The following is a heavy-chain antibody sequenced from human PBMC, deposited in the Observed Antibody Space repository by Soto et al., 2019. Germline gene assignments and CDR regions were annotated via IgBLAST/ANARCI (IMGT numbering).Heavy chain of an antibody. Sequence: GASVKVSCKASGGTFSSYAISWVRQAPGQGLEWMGGIIPIFGTANYAQKFQGRVTITADESTSTAYMELSSLRSEDTAVYYCARDVAAAGTGAGLDVWGQGTTVTSP. CDR2: IIPIFGTA. CDR3: ARDVAAAGTGAGLDV. CDR1: GGTFSSYA. J-gene: IGHJ6*02. D-gene: IGHD6-13*01. V-gene: IGHV1-69*13.